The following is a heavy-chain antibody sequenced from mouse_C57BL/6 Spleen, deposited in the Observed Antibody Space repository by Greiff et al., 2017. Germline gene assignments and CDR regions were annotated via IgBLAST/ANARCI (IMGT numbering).Heavy chain of an antibody. D-gene: IGHD2-3*01. CDR1: GYTFTSYG. J-gene: IGHJ4*01. CDR2: IYPRSGNT. Sequence: VQLQQSGAELARPGASVKLSCKASGYTFTSYGISWVKQRTGQGLEWIGEIYPRSGNTYYNEKFKGKATLTADKSSSTAYMELRSLTSEDSAVYFCARGGLYDGYPTLPMDYWGQGTSVTVSS. V-gene: IGHV1-81*01. CDR3: ARGGLYDGYPTLPMDY.